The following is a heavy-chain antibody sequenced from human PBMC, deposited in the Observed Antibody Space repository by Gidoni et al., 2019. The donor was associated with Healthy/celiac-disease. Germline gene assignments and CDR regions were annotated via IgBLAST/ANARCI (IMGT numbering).Heavy chain of an antibody. CDR2: IYPGDSDT. D-gene: IGHD4-17*01. J-gene: IGHJ3*02. V-gene: IGHV5-51*01. CDR3: ERMESPSIRGLFDAFDI. CDR1: GYSFTSYW. Sequence: ISCKGSGYSFTSYWIGWVRQMPGKGLEWMGIIYPGDSDTRYSPSFQGQVTLSADKSISTAYLQWSRLKASDTAMYYCERMESPSIRGLFDAFDIWGQGTMVTVSS.